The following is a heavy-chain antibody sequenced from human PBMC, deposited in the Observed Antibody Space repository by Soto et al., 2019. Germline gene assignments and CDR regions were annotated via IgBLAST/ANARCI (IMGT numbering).Heavy chain of an antibody. D-gene: IGHD6-19*01. V-gene: IGHV1-8*01. J-gene: IGHJ6*03. CDR1: GYTFTNYD. Sequence: QVQLVQSGAEVKKPGASVKVSCKASGYTFTNYDINWVRQATGQGLEWMGWMNPNSGDTGYAQNFQGRVTMTRNTSISTAYMELSSLRSEDTAVYYCATVSAWQFYFFMDVWGKGTTVTVS. CDR3: ATVSAWQFYFFMDV. CDR2: MNPNSGDT.